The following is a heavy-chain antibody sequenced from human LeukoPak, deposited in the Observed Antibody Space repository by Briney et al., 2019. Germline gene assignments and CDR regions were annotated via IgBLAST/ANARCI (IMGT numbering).Heavy chain of an antibody. CDR3: VRNSGGSAAHPFDY. CDR1: GFTFSVYA. J-gene: IGHJ4*02. V-gene: IGHV3-23*01. CDR2: ISGSGDST. Sequence: GGSLRLSCAASGFTFSVYAMSWVRQAPGKGLEWASGISGSGDSTFYADAVKGRFTISRDNSKNTLYLQMNSLRAEDTALYYCVRNSGGSAAHPFDYWGQGTLVTVSS. D-gene: IGHD6-13*01.